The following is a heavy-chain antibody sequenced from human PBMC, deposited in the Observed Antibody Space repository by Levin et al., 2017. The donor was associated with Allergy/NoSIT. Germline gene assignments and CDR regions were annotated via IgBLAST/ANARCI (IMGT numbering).Heavy chain of an antibody. CDR1: GFTFSSYG. V-gene: IGHV3-30*18. CDR2: ISYDGSNK. J-gene: IGHJ4*02. Sequence: GESLKISCAASGFTFSSYGMHWVRQAPGKGLEWVAVISYDGSNKYYADSVKGRFTISRDNSKNTLYLQMNSLRAEDTAVYYCAKDLDDILTGLDYWGQGTLVTVSS. CDR3: AKDLDDILTGLDY. D-gene: IGHD3-9*01.